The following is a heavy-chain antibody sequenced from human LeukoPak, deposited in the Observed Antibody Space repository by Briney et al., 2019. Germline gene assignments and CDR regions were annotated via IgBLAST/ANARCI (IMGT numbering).Heavy chain of an antibody. CDR3: GRGNSGSPETPDY. Sequence: PGGSLRLSCAASGFTFSSYSMNWVRQAPGKGLEWVSYISSSSNTIYYADSVKGRFTISRDNAKNSLYLQMNSLRAEDTAVYYCGRGNSGSPETPDYWGQGTLVTVSS. D-gene: IGHD1-26*01. V-gene: IGHV3-48*01. J-gene: IGHJ4*02. CDR1: GFTFSSYS. CDR2: ISSSSNTI.